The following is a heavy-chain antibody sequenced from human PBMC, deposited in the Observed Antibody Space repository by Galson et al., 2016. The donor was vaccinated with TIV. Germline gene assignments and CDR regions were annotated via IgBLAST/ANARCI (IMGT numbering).Heavy chain of an antibody. D-gene: IGHD3-16*02. Sequence: SLRLSCAASGFAFRSFWMSWVRQASGKGLEWVANIEEDGSETYYVDSVKGRFTISRDNAKNSLHLQMNSLRAEDTAVYYCFIGHYADSWGQGTLVTVSS. V-gene: IGHV3-7*01. CDR1: GFAFRSFW. CDR2: IEEDGSET. J-gene: IGHJ4*02. CDR3: FIGHYADS.